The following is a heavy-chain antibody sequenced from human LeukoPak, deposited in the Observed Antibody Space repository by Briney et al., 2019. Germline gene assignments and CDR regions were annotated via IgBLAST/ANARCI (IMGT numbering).Heavy chain of an antibody. V-gene: IGHV3-48*01. Sequence: GGSPRLSCAASGFTFSSYSMNWVRQAPGKGLEWVSYISSSSSPRYYADSVKGRFTISRDNAKNSLYLQMNSLRAEDTAVYYCVRDGGTAAAGTHHFDFWGQGTLVTVSS. CDR1: GFTFSSYS. J-gene: IGHJ4*02. D-gene: IGHD6-13*01. CDR3: VRDGGTAAAGTHHFDF. CDR2: ISSSSSPR.